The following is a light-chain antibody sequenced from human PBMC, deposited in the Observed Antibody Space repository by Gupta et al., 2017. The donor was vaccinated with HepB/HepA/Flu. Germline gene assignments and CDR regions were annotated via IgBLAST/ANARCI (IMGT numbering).Light chain of an antibody. CDR3: QQSHSTPWT. V-gene: IGKV1-39*01. Sequence: DIQMTQSPSSLSASVGDRITITCRASQTIARSLHWYQQKPGKAPTLLTYAASNLQSGVPSRFSGSGSGIDFTLTISSLQPEDFATYYCQQSHSTPWTFGQGTKVEVK. CDR2: AAS. CDR1: QTIARS. J-gene: IGKJ1*01.